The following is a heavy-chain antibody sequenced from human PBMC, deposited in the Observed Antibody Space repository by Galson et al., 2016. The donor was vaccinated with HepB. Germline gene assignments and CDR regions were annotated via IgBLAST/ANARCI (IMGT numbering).Heavy chain of an antibody. D-gene: IGHD6-13*01. CDR3: ARANMAAAGVDFDF. CDR2: ISSAGGYL. V-gene: IGHV3-21*01. J-gene: IGHJ4*02. CDR1: GFTFSIYT. Sequence: SLRLSCAASGFTFSIYTMNWVRQAPGKGLEWVSSISSAGGYLYYADSVEGRFTISRDNAKESLYLQMNSLRVEDTAVYYCARANMAAAGVDFDFWGQGTLVTVSS.